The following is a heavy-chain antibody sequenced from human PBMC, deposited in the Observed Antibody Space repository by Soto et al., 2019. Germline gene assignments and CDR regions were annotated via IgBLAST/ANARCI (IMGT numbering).Heavy chain of an antibody. CDR1: GGSISSSDYY. CDR2: IYYSRNT. V-gene: IGHV4-31*03. J-gene: IGHJ4*02. D-gene: IGHD4-17*01. CDR3: ARGLAAATVVTCYFDS. Sequence: SETLSLTCTVSGGSISSSDYYWSWIRQHPGKGLEWIGYIYYSRNTYYNPSLKSRLTISVDTSKNQFSLKLNSVTAADTAVYYCARGLAAATVVTCYFDSWGQGTQVTVSS.